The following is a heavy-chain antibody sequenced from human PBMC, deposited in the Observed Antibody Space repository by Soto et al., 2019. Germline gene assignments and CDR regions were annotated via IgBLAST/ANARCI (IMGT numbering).Heavy chain of an antibody. CDR3: ARGSYGTYDY. CDR1: GFTFTTYG. Sequence: ELQLVESGGGLVKPGGSLRLSCAASGFTFTTYGMNWVRQAPGKGLEWVSSISSSSGTIYYADSVKGRFTISRDNAKNSLYLQMDSLRADDTAVYYCARGSYGTYDYWGQGTLVTASS. J-gene: IGHJ4*02. D-gene: IGHD5-18*01. V-gene: IGHV3-21*01. CDR2: ISSSSGTI.